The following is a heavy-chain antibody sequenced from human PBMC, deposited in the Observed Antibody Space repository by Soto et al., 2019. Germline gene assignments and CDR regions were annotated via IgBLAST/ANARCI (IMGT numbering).Heavy chain of an antibody. D-gene: IGHD1-20*01. CDR3: AAGFNWHDYAFDI. Sequence: AVKVSCKASGFTFTSSAVQWVRQARGQRLEWIGWIVVGSGNTNYAQKFQERVTITRDMSTSTAYMELSSLRSEDTAVYYCAAGFNWHDYAFDIWGQGTMVTVSS. CDR1: GFTFTSSA. V-gene: IGHV1-58*01. CDR2: IVVGSGNT. J-gene: IGHJ3*02.